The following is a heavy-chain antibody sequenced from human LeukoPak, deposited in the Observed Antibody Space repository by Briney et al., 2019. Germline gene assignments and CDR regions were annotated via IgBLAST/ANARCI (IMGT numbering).Heavy chain of an antibody. V-gene: IGHV1-3*01. CDR3: ARGIQLWSHYFDY. Sequence: GASVKVSCKASGYTFTSYAMHWVRQAPGQRLEWMGWINAGNGNTKYSQKFQGRVTITRDTSASTAYMELSSLRSEDAAVYYCARGIQLWSHYFDYWGQGTLVTVSS. CDR2: INAGNGNT. D-gene: IGHD5-18*01. CDR1: GYTFTSYA. J-gene: IGHJ4*02.